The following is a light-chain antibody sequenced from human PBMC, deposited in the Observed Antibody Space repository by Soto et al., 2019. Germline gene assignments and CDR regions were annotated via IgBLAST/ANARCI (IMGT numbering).Light chain of an antibody. CDR2: GAS. CDR1: QSVNNRY. CDR3: QRHSRSTGVT. J-gene: IGKJ4*01. Sequence: EIVLTQSPGTLSLSPGERATLSCRASQSVNNRYLAWYQQIPGQAPRLVIFGASSRATGIPDRFIGSGSGTDFSLTISRLEPEDFAVYYCQRHSRSTGVTFGGGTKVEIK. V-gene: IGKV3-20*01.